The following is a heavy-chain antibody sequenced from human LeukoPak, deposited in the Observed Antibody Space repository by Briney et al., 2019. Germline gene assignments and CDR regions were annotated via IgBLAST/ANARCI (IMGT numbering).Heavy chain of an antibody. CDR2: INPSGGST. CDR3: ATTYGDFMYYFDY. J-gene: IGHJ4*02. CDR1: GYTFNNHY. Sequence: GASVKVSCKASGYTFNNHYMYWVRQAPGQGLKWMGVINPSGGSTSYAQKFQGRVTMTRDTSTRTVYMEVNSLRSEDTAVYYCATTYGDFMYYFDYWGQGTLVTVSS. V-gene: IGHV1-46*02. D-gene: IGHD4-17*01.